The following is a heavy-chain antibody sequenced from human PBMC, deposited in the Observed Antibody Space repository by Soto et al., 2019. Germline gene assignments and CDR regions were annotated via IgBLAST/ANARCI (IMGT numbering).Heavy chain of an antibody. D-gene: IGHD3-10*01. CDR3: AKRYYYGSGDYGMDV. J-gene: IGHJ6*02. V-gene: IGHV3-23*01. CDR2: ISGSGGNT. CDR1: GFTFSSYA. Sequence: GGSLRLSCAASGFTFSSYAMSWVRQAPGKGLEWVSGISGSGGNTYYADSVKGRFTISRDNSENTLYLQMNSLRVEDTAVYYCAKRYYYGSGDYGMDVWGQGTTVTVSS.